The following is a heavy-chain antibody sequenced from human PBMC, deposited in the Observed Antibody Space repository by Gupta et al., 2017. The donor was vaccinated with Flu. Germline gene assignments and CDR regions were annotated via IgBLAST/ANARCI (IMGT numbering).Heavy chain of an antibody. CDR2: ISDTGIT. V-gene: IGHV4-59*08. Sequence: QVQLQESGPGLVKPLETLSLTCAVSGGSISTYSWSWIRQPPGKGLEWIGNISDTGITNYRPSLKSRVTMLVDTSKREISLRLTSVTAADTAVYYCARHIVGSWATPGEVFDIWSQGTMVTVSS. CDR1: GGSISTYS. D-gene: IGHD6-13*01. CDR3: ARHIVGSWATPGEVFDI. J-gene: IGHJ3*02.